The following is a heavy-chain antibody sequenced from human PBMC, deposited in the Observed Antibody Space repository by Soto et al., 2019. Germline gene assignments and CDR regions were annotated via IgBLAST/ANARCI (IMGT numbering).Heavy chain of an antibody. Sequence: EVQLVESGGGLVQPGGSLRLSCAASGFTFSSNWMSWVRQAPGKGLEWVANIKQDGSETYYVDSVKGRFTISRDNAKNALYLQMTSLRAEDTGVYYCARDLGNYGDYFDYWGQGTLGSVSS. CDR2: IKQDGSET. J-gene: IGHJ4*02. CDR1: GFTFSSNW. CDR3: ARDLGNYGDYFDY. D-gene: IGHD4-17*01. V-gene: IGHV3-7*01.